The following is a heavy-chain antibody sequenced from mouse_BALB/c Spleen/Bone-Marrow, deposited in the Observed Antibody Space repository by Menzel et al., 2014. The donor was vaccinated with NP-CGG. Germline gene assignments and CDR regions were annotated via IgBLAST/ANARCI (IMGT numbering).Heavy chain of an antibody. CDR3: ARDSFLITRALDY. D-gene: IGHD2-4*01. V-gene: IGHV2-6-7*01. J-gene: IGHJ4*01. Sequence: ESGPGLVAPSQSLSITCTVSGFSLTGYGVSWVRQSPEKGLEWLGMIWGDGSTDYNSALKSRLSISEDNSKSQVFLKMNSLQTDDTARYYCARDSFLITRALDYWGQGTSVTVSS. CDR1: GFSLTGYG. CDR2: IWGDGST.